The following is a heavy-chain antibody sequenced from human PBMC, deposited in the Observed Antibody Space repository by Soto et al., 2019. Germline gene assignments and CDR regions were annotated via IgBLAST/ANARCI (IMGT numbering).Heavy chain of an antibody. Sequence: SETLSLTCTVSGASISTYYWNWVRQPPGKGLEWIGNIYYTGSTNYNPSLKSRVTISVDTSKNQFSLKLTSVTAADTAVYYCARPSVVVAWGPFDYWGQGTLVTVS. CDR2: IYYTGST. V-gene: IGHV4-59*01. CDR3: ARPSVVVAWGPFDY. CDR1: GASISTYY. D-gene: IGHD3-22*01. J-gene: IGHJ4*02.